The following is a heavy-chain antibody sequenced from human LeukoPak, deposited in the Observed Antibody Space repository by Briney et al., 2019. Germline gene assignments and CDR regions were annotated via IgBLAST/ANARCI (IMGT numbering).Heavy chain of an antibody. CDR1: GGSFSGYY. CDR2: INHSGST. CDR3: ARRANSGFDAFDI. J-gene: IGHJ3*02. V-gene: IGHV4-34*01. D-gene: IGHD3-22*01. Sequence: SETLSLTCAVYGGSFSGYYWSWIRQPPGKGLEWIGEINHSGSTNYNPSLKSRVTISVDTSKNQFSLKLSSVTAADTAVYYCARRANSGFDAFDIWGQGTMVTVSS.